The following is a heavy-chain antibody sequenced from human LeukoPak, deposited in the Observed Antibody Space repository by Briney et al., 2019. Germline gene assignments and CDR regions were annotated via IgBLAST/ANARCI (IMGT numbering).Heavy chain of an antibody. V-gene: IGHV3-21*01. Sequence: GGSLRLSCAASGFPFRSYIMNWVRQAPGKGLEWVSSISSSSSYIYYADSVKGRFTISRDNAKNSLYLQMNSLRAEDTAVYYFAGDPDSSSWVDYWGQGTLVTVSS. CDR2: ISSSSSYI. J-gene: IGHJ4*02. D-gene: IGHD6-13*01. CDR3: AGDPDSSSWVDY. CDR1: GFPFRSYI.